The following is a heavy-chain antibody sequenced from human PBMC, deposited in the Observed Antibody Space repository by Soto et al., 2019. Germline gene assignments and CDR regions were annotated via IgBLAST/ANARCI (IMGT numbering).Heavy chain of an antibody. CDR3: ARGVILRYFDWLHTHRRSPYYFDY. V-gene: IGHV1-8*01. CDR2: MNPNSGNT. D-gene: IGHD3-9*01. J-gene: IGHJ4*02. CDR1: GYTFTSYD. Sequence: QVQLVQSGAEVKKPGASVKVSCKASGYTFTSYDINWVRQATGQGLEWMGWMNPNSGNTGYAQKFQVRVTMTRNTAISTAYMELSSLRSEDTAVYYCARGVILRYFDWLHTHRRSPYYFDYWGQGTLVTVSS.